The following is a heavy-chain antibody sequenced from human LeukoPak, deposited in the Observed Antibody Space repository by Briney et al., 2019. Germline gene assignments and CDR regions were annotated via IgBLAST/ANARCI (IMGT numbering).Heavy chain of an antibody. CDR3: ARDIVVVPAARRWSYFDY. J-gene: IGHJ4*02. CDR2: IKQDGSEK. Sequence: GGSLRLSCAASGFTFSSYWMSWVRQAPGKGLEWVANIKQDGSEKYYVDSVKGRFTISRDNAKNPLYLQMNSLRAEDTAVYYCARDIVVVPAARRWSYFDYWGQGTLVTVSS. CDR1: GFTFSSYW. V-gene: IGHV3-7*01. D-gene: IGHD2-2*01.